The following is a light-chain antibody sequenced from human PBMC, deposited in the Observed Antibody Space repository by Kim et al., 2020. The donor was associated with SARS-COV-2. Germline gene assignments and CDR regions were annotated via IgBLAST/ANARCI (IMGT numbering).Light chain of an antibody. J-gene: IGKJ1*01. Sequence: GDRVTITCRASQTITIWLAWYQQKPGKAPSLLIYDASILESGVPSRFSGSGSGTEFTLTISSLQPDDFATYYCQAYKSDSWTFGQGTKVDIK. CDR3: QAYKSDSWT. CDR1: QTITIW. CDR2: DAS. V-gene: IGKV1-5*01.